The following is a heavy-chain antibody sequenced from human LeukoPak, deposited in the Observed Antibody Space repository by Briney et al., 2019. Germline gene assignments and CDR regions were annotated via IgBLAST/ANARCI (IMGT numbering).Heavy chain of an antibody. D-gene: IGHD3-22*01. CDR2: ISAYNGNT. CDR1: GYTFTGYY. V-gene: IGHV1-18*04. J-gene: IGHJ4*02. CDR3: ARDAYFPRITMIVFDY. Sequence: WASVTVSCKASGYTFTGYYLHWVRQAPGQGLEWMGWISAYNGNTNYAQKLQGRVTMTTDTSTSTAYMELRSLRSDDTAVYCCARDAYFPRITMIVFDYWGQGTLVTVSS.